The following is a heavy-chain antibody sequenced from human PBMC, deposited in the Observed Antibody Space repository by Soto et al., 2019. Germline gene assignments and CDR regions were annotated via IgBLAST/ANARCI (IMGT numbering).Heavy chain of an antibody. V-gene: IGHV3-15*01. CDR3: TTLRFLEWLLSGDNRNYYYYYYMDV. CDR1: GFTFSNAW. CDR2: IKSKTDGGTT. J-gene: IGHJ6*03. Sequence: GGSLRLSCAASGFTFSNAWMSWVRQAPGKGLEWVGRIKSKTDGGTTDYAAPVKGRFTISRDDSKNTLYLQMNSLKTEDTAVYYCTTLRFLEWLLSGDNRNYYYYYYMDVWGKGTTVTVSS. D-gene: IGHD3-3*01.